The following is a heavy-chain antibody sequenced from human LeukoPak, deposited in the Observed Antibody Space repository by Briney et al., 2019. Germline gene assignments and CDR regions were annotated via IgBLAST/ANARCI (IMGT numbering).Heavy chain of an antibody. D-gene: IGHD3-22*01. CDR1: GYTFTSYY. CDR3: ARGIYDSSDFEYFQD. V-gene: IGHV1-2*02. CDR2: INPNSGGT. Sequence: ASVKVSCKASGYTFTSYYIHWVRQAPGQGLEWMGWINPNSGGTNYAQKFQGRVTLTRDTSISTAYMELSRLRSDDTAVYYCARGIYDSSDFEYFQDWGQGTLVTVSS. J-gene: IGHJ1*01.